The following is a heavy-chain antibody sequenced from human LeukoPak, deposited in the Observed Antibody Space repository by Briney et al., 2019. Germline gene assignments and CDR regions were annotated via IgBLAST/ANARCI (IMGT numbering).Heavy chain of an antibody. D-gene: IGHD3-22*01. Sequence: PGGSLRLSCAASGFTFSSYAMSWVRQAPGKGLEWVSAISGSGGSTYYADSVKGRFTISRDNSKNTLYLQMNSLRAEDTAVYYCAKGTWNRDYYDSNHYDYWGQGTLVTVSS. CDR2: ISGSGGST. V-gene: IGHV3-23*01. J-gene: IGHJ4*02. CDR3: AKGTWNRDYYDSNHYDY. CDR1: GFTFSSYA.